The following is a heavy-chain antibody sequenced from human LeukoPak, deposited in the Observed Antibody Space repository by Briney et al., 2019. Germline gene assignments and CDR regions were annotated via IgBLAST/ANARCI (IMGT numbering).Heavy chain of an antibody. CDR2: IFYTGNT. CDR1: GGSMTNYY. CDR3: ARGLVVGAGRFDP. Sequence: SETLSLTCTVSGGSMTNYYWSWIRQTPRKGLEWMGYIFYTGNTDYNPSLKSRLTISVGTSKNQFSLNLRSVTTADTGVYFCARGLVVGAGRFDPWGQGTLAIVSS. J-gene: IGHJ5*02. D-gene: IGHD3-22*01. V-gene: IGHV4-59*01.